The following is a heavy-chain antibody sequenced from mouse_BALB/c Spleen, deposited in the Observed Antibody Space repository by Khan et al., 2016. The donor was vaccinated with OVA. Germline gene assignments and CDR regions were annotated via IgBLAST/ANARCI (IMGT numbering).Heavy chain of an antibody. V-gene: IGHV3-2*02. Sequence: EVQLQESGPGLVKPSQSLSLTCTVTGYSITSGYAWYWIRQFPGNKLEWMGYITYTGVTTYTPSLKSRISITRDTSNNQFFLQLTSVTTEDTATYCCARGNYYGYYFDYWGQGTTLTVSS. CDR1: GYSITSGYA. CDR2: ITYTGVT. D-gene: IGHD1-1*01. CDR3: ARGNYYGYYFDY. J-gene: IGHJ2*01.